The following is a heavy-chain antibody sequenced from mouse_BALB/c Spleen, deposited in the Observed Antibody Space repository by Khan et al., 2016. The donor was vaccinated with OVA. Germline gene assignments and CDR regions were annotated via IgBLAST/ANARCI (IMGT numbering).Heavy chain of an antibody. Sequence: DLVKPGASVKLSCKASGYTFTSYWIYWINHRPGQPLEWIGQISPGSGSPYYTNMFTVKATLTVASSSSPAFILLSCLSTEASAVLYCARSKYYGSGLYAMDYWGQGTSDTVTS. D-gene: IGHD1-1*01. CDR2: ISPGSGSP. J-gene: IGHJ4*01. CDR1: GYTFTSYW. CDR3: ARSKYYGSGLYAMDY. V-gene: IGHV1S41*01.